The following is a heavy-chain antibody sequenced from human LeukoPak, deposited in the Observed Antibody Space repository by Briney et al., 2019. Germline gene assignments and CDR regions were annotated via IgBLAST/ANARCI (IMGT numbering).Heavy chain of an antibody. J-gene: IGHJ4*02. Sequence: PSETLSLTCIVSGGSISSYYWSWIRQPPGKGLEWVGYIYNSGSTNYNPSLKSRVTISVDTSKNQFSLKLTSVTAADTAVYYCARLGTRKFPSDYWGQGTLVTVSS. V-gene: IGHV4-59*01. D-gene: IGHD1-7*01. CDR2: IYNSGST. CDR1: GGSISSYY. CDR3: ARLGTRKFPSDY.